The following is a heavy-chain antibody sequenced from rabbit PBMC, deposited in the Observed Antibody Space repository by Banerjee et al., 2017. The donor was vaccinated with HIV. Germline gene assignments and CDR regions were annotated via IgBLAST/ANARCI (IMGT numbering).Heavy chain of an antibody. CDR2: INTISGDT. Sequence: QEQLEESGGGLVQPEGSLTLTCTASGFSCSNKYVMCWVRQAPGKGLEWIACINTISGDTVYATWAKGRFTISKASWTTVTLQMTSLTAADTASYFCARDLAGAIGWNFNLWGPGTLVTVS. CDR1: GFSCSNKYV. D-gene: IGHD4-1*01. J-gene: IGHJ4*01. V-gene: IGHV1S45*01. CDR3: ARDLAGAIGWNFNL.